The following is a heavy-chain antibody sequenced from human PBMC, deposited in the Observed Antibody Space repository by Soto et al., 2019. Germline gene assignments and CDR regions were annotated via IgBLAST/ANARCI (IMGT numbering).Heavy chain of an antibody. D-gene: IGHD4-17*01. CDR3: AKDQTKTTVTFYFDY. Sequence: PGGSLRLSCAASGFTVSSYGVHWVRQAPGKGLEWVAVISYDGSNKYYADSVKGRFTISRDNSMNTLYLQMNSLRAEDTAVYYCAKDQTKTTVTFYFDYWGQGTLVTVSS. V-gene: IGHV3-30*18. J-gene: IGHJ4*02. CDR1: GFTVSSYG. CDR2: ISYDGSNK.